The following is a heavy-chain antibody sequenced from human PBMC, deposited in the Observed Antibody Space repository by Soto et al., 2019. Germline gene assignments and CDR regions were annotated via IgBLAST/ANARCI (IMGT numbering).Heavy chain of an antibody. Sequence: EVQLVESGGGLVQPGGSLRLSCAASGFTVSSNYMTWVRQAPGKGLEWVSVIYSGGSTYYADSVKGRFTISRDNSKNTLYLQMNSLSAEDTAVYYCARDQGYCSGGSCYGWGPYGMDFWGQGTAVTVSS. CDR1: GFTVSSNY. D-gene: IGHD2-15*01. J-gene: IGHJ6*02. V-gene: IGHV3-66*01. CDR3: ARDQGYCSGGSCYGWGPYGMDF. CDR2: IYSGGST.